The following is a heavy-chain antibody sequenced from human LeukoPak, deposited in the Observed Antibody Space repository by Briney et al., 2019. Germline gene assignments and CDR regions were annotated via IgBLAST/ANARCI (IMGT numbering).Heavy chain of an antibody. CDR1: GGSFSGYY. CDR2: INHSGST. CDR3: ARGPQYPWFDP. J-gene: IGHJ5*02. V-gene: IGHV4-34*01. Sequence: PSETLSLTCAVYGGSFSGYYWSWIRQPPGKGLEWIGEINHSGSTNYNPSLKSRVTISVDTSKNQFSLKLSSVTAADTAVYYCARGPQYPWFDPWGQGTLVTVSS. D-gene: IGHD2-2*01.